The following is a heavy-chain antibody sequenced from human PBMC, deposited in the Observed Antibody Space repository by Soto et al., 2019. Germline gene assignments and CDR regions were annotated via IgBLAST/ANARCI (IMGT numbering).Heavy chain of an antibody. Sequence: EVQLLESGGDLVQPGGSLRLSCAASGFTFGIYAMTWVRQAPGKGLEWVSTISATGGSTFYADSVKGRFTISRDNSKNTLYLQMNSLRAEDTAIYSCAKDLSSYYYFDFWGQGTLVTVSS. J-gene: IGHJ4*02. V-gene: IGHV3-23*01. CDR1: GFTFGIYA. D-gene: IGHD2-15*01. CDR2: ISATGGST. CDR3: AKDLSSYYYFDF.